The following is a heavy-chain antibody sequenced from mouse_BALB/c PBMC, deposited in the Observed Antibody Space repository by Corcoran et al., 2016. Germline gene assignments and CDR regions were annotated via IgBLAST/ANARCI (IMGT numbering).Heavy chain of an antibody. Sequence: EVLLQQSGPELVKPGASVKIPCKASGYTFTDYNMDWVKQSHGKSLEWIGDINPNNGGTIYNQKFKGKATLTVDKSSSTAYMELRSLTSEDTAVYYCARPYGSSYDYAMDYWGQGTSVTVSS. CDR2: INPNNGGT. V-gene: IGHV1-18*01. D-gene: IGHD1-1*01. CDR1: GYTFTDYN. J-gene: IGHJ4*01. CDR3: ARPYGSSYDYAMDY.